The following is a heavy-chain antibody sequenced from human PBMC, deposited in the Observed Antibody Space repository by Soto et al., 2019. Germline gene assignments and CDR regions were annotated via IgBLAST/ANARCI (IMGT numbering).Heavy chain of an antibody. J-gene: IGHJ4*02. CDR2: VYNSGST. D-gene: IGHD6-13*01. CDR3: ARYRREAVAGYTLDN. CDR1: GGSISSNY. Sequence: PSETLSLTCTVSGGSISSNYWTWIRQPPGKGLEWIGFVYNSGSTNYNPSLKSRVTISEDTSKSQFSLKVNSMTAADTAVYYCARYRREAVAGYTLDNWGQGILVTVSS. V-gene: IGHV4-59*01.